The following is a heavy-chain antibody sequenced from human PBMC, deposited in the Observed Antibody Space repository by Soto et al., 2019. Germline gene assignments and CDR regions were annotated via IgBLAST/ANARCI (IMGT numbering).Heavy chain of an antibody. D-gene: IGHD3-3*01. CDR3: ARARITIFGVARGPEAYFDY. J-gene: IGHJ4*02. Sequence: QVQLQESGPGLVKPSQTLSLTCTVSGGSISSDGYYWSWIRQHPGKGLEWIGYIYYSGNIYYNPSLKSRVTISVDTSKNQFSLKLSSVTAADTAVYYCARARITIFGVARGPEAYFDYWGQGTLVTVSS. CDR2: IYYSGNI. CDR1: GGSISSDGYY. V-gene: IGHV4-31*03.